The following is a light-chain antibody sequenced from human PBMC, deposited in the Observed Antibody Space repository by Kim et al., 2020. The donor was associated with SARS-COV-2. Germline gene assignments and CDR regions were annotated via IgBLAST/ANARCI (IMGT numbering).Light chain of an antibody. Sequence: SASVGDHVTNTCRISQSISNSLNWYQHKPGKAPKLLITAASDLHSGVPSRFSGGGSGTHLTLTIRGVQPEDSATYYCHQAYDFPSTFGPGTKLEI. CDR3: HQAYDFPST. V-gene: IGKV1-39*01. CDR2: AAS. CDR1: QSISNS. J-gene: IGKJ2*01.